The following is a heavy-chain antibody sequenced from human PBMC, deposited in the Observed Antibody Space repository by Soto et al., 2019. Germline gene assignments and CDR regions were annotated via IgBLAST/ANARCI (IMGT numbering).Heavy chain of an antibody. CDR1: GFTFSSYG. CDR3: ARELYYYGSGSYRSFSYFDY. J-gene: IGHJ4*02. V-gene: IGHV3-33*01. D-gene: IGHD3-10*01. Sequence: PGGSLRLSCAASGFTFSSYGMHWVRQAPGKGLEWVAVIWYDGSNKYYADFVKGRFTISRDNSKNTLYLQMNSLRAEDTAVYYCARELYYYGSGSYRSFSYFDYWGQGTLVTVSS. CDR2: IWYDGSNK.